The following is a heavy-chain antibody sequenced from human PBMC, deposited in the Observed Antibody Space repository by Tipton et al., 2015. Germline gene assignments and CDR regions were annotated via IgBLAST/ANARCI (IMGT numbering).Heavy chain of an antibody. D-gene: IGHD2-15*01. CDR2: IWYDGSNK. CDR1: GFTFSSYG. Sequence: SLRLSCAASGFTFSSYGMHWVRQAPGKGLEWVAVIWYDGSNKYYAVSVKGRFTISRDNSKNTLYLQMNSLRAEDTAVYYCARGRGCSDGSCYDWFDPWGQGTLVTVSS. J-gene: IGHJ5*02. CDR3: ARGRGCSDGSCYDWFDP. V-gene: IGHV3-33*01.